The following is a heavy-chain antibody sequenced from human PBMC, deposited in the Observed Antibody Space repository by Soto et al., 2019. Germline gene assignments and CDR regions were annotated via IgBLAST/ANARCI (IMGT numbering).Heavy chain of an antibody. CDR1: GVTLSSYS. V-gene: IGHV3-21*01. D-gene: IGHD4-4*01. CDR3: AREGINNYNEYYFDS. CDR2: ISGSGNYT. Sequence: GGSLRLSCTASGVTLSSYSMNWVRQDPGKGLEWVSSISGSGNYTHYADFLRGRFTISRDNAKTSLYLQMNSLRAEDTAVYYCAREGINNYNEYYFDSWGQGTVVTVSS. J-gene: IGHJ4*02.